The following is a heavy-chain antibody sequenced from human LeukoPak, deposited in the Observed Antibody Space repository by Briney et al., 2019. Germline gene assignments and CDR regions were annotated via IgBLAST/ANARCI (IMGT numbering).Heavy chain of an antibody. CDR2: LSGSGGST. CDR3: ARVFGAMVTRGWFDP. D-gene: IGHD5-18*01. J-gene: IGHJ5*02. CDR1: GFTFSSYG. Sequence: PGGSLRLSCAASGFTFSSYGMSWVRQAPGKGLEWVSSLSGSGGSTYYADSVKGRFTISRDNSKNTLYLQMNSLRAEDTAVYYCARVFGAMVTRGWFDPWGQGTLVTVSS. V-gene: IGHV3-23*01.